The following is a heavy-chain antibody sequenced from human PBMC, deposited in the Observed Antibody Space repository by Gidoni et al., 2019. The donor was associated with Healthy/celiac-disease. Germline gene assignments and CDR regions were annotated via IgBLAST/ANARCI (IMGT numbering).Heavy chain of an antibody. J-gene: IGHJ6*02. CDR1: GYSFTSYW. Sequence: EVQLVQSGAEVKKPGESLKISCKGSGYSFTSYWIGWVRQMPGKGLEWMGIIYPGDSDTRYSPSFQGQVTISADKSISTAYLQWSSLKASDTAMYYCARLGQQLPTHYYYYGMDVWGQGTTVTVSS. CDR3: ARLGQQLPTHYYYYGMDV. CDR2: IYPGDSDT. V-gene: IGHV5-51*01. D-gene: IGHD6-13*01.